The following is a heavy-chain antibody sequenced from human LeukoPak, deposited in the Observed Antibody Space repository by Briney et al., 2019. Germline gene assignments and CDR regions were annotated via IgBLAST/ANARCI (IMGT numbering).Heavy chain of an antibody. CDR3: ARLDTAMDYSAFDI. Sequence: PGGSLRLSCAASGFTFDDYGMSWVRQAPGKGLEWVSSISSSSSYIHYGDSVKGRFTISRDNAKKSLYLQMNSLRAEDTAVYYCARLDTAMDYSAFDIWGQGTMVTVSS. J-gene: IGHJ3*02. D-gene: IGHD5-18*01. V-gene: IGHV3-21*01. CDR1: GFTFDDYG. CDR2: ISSSSSYI.